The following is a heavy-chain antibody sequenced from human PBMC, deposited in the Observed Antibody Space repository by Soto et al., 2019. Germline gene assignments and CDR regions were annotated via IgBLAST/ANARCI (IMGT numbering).Heavy chain of an antibody. CDR2: LYDIDGS. J-gene: IGHJ3*01. D-gene: IGHD1-1*01. CDR3: ATWHEREHAYDV. Sequence: DVQLVESGGGLIQPGESLRLSCAAFGFTISGKKYVAWVRQAPGKGLEWVSALYDIDGSFYADSVKGRFTTSSDSSKTTVYLQMNDLRPDDTAVYDCATWHEREHAYDVWGLGTTVTVPS. CDR1: GFTISGKKY. V-gene: IGHV3-53*01.